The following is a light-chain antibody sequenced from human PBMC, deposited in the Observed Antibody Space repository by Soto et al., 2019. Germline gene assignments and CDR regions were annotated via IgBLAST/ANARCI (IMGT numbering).Light chain of an antibody. V-gene: IGKV3-20*01. Sequence: EIVLTQAPGTLSLSPGERATLSCRASQSVSSSYLAWYQQKPGQAPRLLIYGASSRATGIPDRFSGSGSGTDVTLTISRLEPEDFAVYYCQQYGSSPYTFGQGNKLEIK. CDR2: GAS. J-gene: IGKJ2*01. CDR1: QSVSSSY. CDR3: QQYGSSPYT.